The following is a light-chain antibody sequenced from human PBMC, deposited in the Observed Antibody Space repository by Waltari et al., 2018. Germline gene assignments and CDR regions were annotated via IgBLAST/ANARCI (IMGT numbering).Light chain of an antibody. CDR1: QSISNY. Sequence: DIQMTQSPSSLSASVGDRVPITCRASQSISNYLNWYQQKPEKAPKLLIYAASSLQSGVPSRYSGSGSGTDFTLTISSLQPEDFATYYCQQSYSTPRLTFGGGTKVEIK. CDR3: QQSYSTPRLT. CDR2: AAS. J-gene: IGKJ4*01. V-gene: IGKV1-39*01.